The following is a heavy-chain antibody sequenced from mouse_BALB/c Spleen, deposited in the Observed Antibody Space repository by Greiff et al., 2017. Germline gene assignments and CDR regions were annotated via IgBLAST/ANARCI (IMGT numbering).Heavy chain of an antibody. Sequence: VQLQESGAELVRPGTSVKISCKASGYAFTNYWLGWVKQRPGHGLEWIGDIYPGSGNTYYNEKFKGKATLTADKSSSTAYMQLSSLTSEDSAVYFCARGPITTVVAHYAMDYWGQGTSVTVSS. CDR3: ARGPITTVVAHYAMDY. CDR1: GYAFTNYW. D-gene: IGHD1-1*01. CDR2: IYPGSGNT. J-gene: IGHJ4*01. V-gene: IGHV1-63*01.